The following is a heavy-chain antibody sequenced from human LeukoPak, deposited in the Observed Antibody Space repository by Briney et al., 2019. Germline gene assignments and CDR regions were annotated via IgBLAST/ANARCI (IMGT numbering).Heavy chain of an antibody. D-gene: IGHD2-2*01. CDR3: ARVGVVVPAQFDY. V-gene: IGHV1-2*02. J-gene: IGHJ4*02. CDR1: GYTFTSYY. Sequence: ASVKVSCKASGYTFTSYYMHWVRQAPGQGLEWMGWINPNSGGTNYAQKFQGRVTMTRDTSISTAYMELSRLRSDDTAVYYCARVGVVVPAQFDYWGQGTLVTVSS. CDR2: INPNSGGT.